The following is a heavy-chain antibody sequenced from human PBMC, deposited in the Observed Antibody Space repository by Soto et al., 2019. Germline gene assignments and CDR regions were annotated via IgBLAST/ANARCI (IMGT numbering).Heavy chain of an antibody. CDR3: VKDHRILVRRYFHL. CDR1: GFTFSSYA. J-gene: IGHJ2*01. V-gene: IGHV3-23*01. CDR2: ISFSDGGT. D-gene: IGHD2-15*01. Sequence: ESGGGLIQPGGSLRLACAASGFTFSSYAMTWVRQAPGKGLEWVSRISFSDGGTYYADSVKGRLTISRDNSKNTLFLQMNSLRVEDTAVYYCVKDHRILVRRYFHLWGRGTLVTVSS.